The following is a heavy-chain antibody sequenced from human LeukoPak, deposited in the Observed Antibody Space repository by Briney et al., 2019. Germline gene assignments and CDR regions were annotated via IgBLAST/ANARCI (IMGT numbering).Heavy chain of an antibody. Sequence: SETLSLTCTVSDGSINSYYWNWIRQPAGKGLEWIGRIHASGSTNYNPSLKSRVIISLDTSKKQFSMKLSSVSAADTAVYYCARPVGGYYDGRGAFEIWCQGTMVTVSS. J-gene: IGHJ3*02. V-gene: IGHV4-4*07. CDR3: ARPVGGYYDGRGAFEI. D-gene: IGHD3-22*01. CDR2: IHASGST. CDR1: DGSINSYY.